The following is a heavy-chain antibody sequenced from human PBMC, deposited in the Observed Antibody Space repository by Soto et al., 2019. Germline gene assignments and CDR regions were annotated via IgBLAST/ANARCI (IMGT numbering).Heavy chain of an antibody. V-gene: IGHV1-2*02. J-gene: IGHJ6*02. CDR1: GYTFTGYY. CDR2: INPNSGGT. CDR3: ARDECSSTSCSDQYYYYYGMDV. D-gene: IGHD2-2*01. Sequence: GASVKVSCKASGYTFTGYYMHWVRQAPGQGLEWMGWINPNSGGTNYAQKFQGRVTMTRDTSISTAYMELSRLRSDDTAVYYWARDECSSTSCSDQYYYYYGMDVWGQGTTVTVSS.